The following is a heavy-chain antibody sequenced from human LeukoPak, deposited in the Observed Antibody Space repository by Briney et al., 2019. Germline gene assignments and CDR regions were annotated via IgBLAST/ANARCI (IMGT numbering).Heavy chain of an antibody. CDR1: GFTFSSYC. D-gene: IGHD3-10*01. J-gene: IGHJ4*02. CDR3: ARDSLGMYYYGSGALDY. CDR2: IKQDGSEK. V-gene: IGHV3-7*01. Sequence: GSLRLSCAASGFTFSSYCMSWVRQAPGKGLEWVANIKQDGSEKYYVDSVKGRFTISRDNAKNSLYLQMNSLRAEDTAVYYCARDSLGMYYYGSGALDYWGQGTLVTVSS.